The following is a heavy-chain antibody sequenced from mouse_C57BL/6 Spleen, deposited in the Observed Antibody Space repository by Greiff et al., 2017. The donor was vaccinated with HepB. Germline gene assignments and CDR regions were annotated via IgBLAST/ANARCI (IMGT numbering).Heavy chain of an antibody. Sequence: VQLQQSGPGLVKPSQSLSLTCSVTGYSITSGYYWNWIRQFPGNKLEWMGYISYDGSNNYNPSLKNRISITRDTSKNQFFLKLNSVTTEDTATYYCARGGYVSYYFDYWGQGTTLTVSS. CDR2: ISYDGSN. V-gene: IGHV3-6*01. D-gene: IGHD2-2*01. CDR3: ARGGYVSYYFDY. J-gene: IGHJ2*01. CDR1: GYSITSGYY.